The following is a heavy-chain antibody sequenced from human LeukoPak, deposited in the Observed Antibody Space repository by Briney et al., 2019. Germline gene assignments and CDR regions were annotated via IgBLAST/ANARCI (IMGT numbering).Heavy chain of an antibody. D-gene: IGHD6-13*01. J-gene: IGHJ3*02. CDR1: GFTFSDYY. V-gene: IGHV3-11*01. CDR3: ARDPPAAAGKGVFDI. CDR2: ISSSGSTI. Sequence: GGSLRLSCAVSGFTFSDYYMSWIRQAPGKGLEWVSYISSSGSTIYYADSVKGRFTISRDNAKNSLYLQMNSLRAEDTAVYYCARDPPAAAGKGVFDIWGQGTMVTVSS.